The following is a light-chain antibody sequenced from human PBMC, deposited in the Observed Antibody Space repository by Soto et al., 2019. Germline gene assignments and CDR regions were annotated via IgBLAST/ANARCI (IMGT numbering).Light chain of an antibody. CDR1: KLGDKY. Sequence: SSELTQPPSVSVSPGQTASITCSGDKLGDKYACWYQQKPGQSPVLVIYQDSKRPSGIPERFSGSNSGNTATLTISGTQAMDEADYYCQAWDSSPVVFGGGTKVIVL. CDR2: QDS. V-gene: IGLV3-1*01. CDR3: QAWDSSPVV. J-gene: IGLJ2*01.